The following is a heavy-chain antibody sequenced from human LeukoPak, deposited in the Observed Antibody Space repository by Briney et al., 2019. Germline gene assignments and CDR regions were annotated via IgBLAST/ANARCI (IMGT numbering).Heavy chain of an antibody. D-gene: IGHD3-16*01. V-gene: IGHV1-69*05. CDR3: AKTEGGYNWFDP. Sequence: SVKVSCKASGGTFSSYAISWVRQAPGQGLEWMGGIIPIFGTANYAQKFQGRVTITTDESTSTAYMELSSLRSEDTAVYYCAKTEGGYNWFDPWGQGTLVTVSS. CDR1: GGTFSSYA. J-gene: IGHJ5*02. CDR2: IIPIFGTA.